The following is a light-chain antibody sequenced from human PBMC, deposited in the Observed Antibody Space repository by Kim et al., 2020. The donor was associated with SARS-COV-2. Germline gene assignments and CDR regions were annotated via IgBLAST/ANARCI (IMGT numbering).Light chain of an antibody. J-gene: IGKJ4*01. CDR1: QDINRW. Sequence: ASIGDRVTITCRASQDINRWLAWFQQKPGKAPRLLIYDATSLQGGVQSRFSGSGSGTDFTLTISSLQPEDFATYYCVQGLSFPLTFGGGTKVDIK. CDR3: VQGLSFPLT. CDR2: DAT. V-gene: IGKV1-12*01.